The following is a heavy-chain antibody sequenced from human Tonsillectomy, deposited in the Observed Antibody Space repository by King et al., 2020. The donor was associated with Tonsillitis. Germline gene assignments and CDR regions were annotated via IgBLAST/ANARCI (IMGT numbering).Heavy chain of an antibody. CDR2: ISWNSGSI. D-gene: IGHD6-13*01. CDR1: GFTFDDHA. J-gene: IGHJ6*03. CDR3: AKDRAAAGPGYMDV. Sequence: VQLVESGGGLVQPGRSLILSCAASGFTFDDHAMHWVRQAPGKGLEWVSGISWNSGSIDYADSVKGRFTISRDNAKNSLYLHMNSLRAEDTALYFCAKDRAAAGPGYMDVWGKGTTVTVSS. V-gene: IGHV3-9*01.